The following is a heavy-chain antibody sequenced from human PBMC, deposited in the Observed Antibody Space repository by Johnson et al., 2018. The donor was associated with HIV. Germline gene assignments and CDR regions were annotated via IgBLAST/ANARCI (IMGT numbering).Heavy chain of an antibody. CDR2: IYSGDNT. CDR3: ARSMRGAFDV. D-gene: IGHD3-10*01. CDR1: GFTFSSYA. Sequence: QVQLVESGGGVVQPGRSLRLSCAASGFTFSSYAMHWVRQAPGKGLEWVSVIYSGDNTYYADSVEGRFTISRDNSKNTLYLQMNSLRAEDTAVYYCARSMRGAFDVWGQGTMVTVSS. J-gene: IGHJ3*01. V-gene: IGHV3-NL1*01.